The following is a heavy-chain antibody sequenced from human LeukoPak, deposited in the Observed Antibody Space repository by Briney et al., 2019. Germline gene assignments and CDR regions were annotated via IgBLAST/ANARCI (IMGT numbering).Heavy chain of an antibody. D-gene: IGHD4-23*01. CDR3: ASPSGIRSGGNWKGAFDI. Sequence: SVKVSCKASGGTFSSYAIDWVRQAPGQGLEWMGGTIPIFGTANYAQNFQGRVTITADKSTSTAYMELSSLRFEDTAIYYCASPSGIRSGGNWKGAFDIWGQGTMVTASS. CDR1: GGTFSSYA. CDR2: TIPIFGTA. J-gene: IGHJ3*02. V-gene: IGHV1-69*06.